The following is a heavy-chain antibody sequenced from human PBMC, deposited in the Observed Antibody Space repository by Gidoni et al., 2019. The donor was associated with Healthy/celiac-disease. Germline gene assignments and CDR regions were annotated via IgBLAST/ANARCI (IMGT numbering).Heavy chain of an antibody. J-gene: IGHJ4*02. CDR1: GFTFDDYA. V-gene: IGHV3-9*01. CDR3: AKSPIGDCGGDCSFGG. D-gene: IGHD2-21*02. CDR2: IKWDSGSI. Sequence: EVQLVESGGGLVQPGRSLRLSCAASGFTFDDYAMHWVRQAPGKGLEGGSGIKWDSGSIGQADSVKGRINNSRGKAKDLLFSEIDRLGGGEKAFVYWAKSPIGDCGGDCSFGGWGQGTLVTVSS.